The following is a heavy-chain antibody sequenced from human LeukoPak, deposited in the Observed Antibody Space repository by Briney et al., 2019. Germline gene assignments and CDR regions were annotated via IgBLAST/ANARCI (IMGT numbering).Heavy chain of an antibody. CDR1: GGSISSYY. CDR3: ARGYYDSRSGLHNWFDP. CDR2: IYYSGST. D-gene: IGHD3-22*01. Sequence: PSETLSLTCTVSGGSISSYYWSWIRQHPGKGLEWIGYIYYSGSTYYNPSLKSRVTISVDTSKNQFSLKLSSVTAADTAVYYCARGYYDSRSGLHNWFDPWGQGTLVTVSS. V-gene: IGHV4-59*06. J-gene: IGHJ5*02.